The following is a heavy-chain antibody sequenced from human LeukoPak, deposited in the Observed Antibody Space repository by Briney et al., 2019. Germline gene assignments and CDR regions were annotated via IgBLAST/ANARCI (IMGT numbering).Heavy chain of an antibody. CDR3: ARDLAYAFDI. Sequence: GGSLRLSCAASGFTFSSYIMNWVRQAPGKGLEWLSYISSSSSIISYADSVKGRFTISRDNAKNSLYLQMNSLRDEDTAVYYCARDLAYAFDIWGQGTMVTVSS. V-gene: IGHV3-48*02. CDR2: ISSSSSII. CDR1: GFTFSSYI. J-gene: IGHJ3*02.